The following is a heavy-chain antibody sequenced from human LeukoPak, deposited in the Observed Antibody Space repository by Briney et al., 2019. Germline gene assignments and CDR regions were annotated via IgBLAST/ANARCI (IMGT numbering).Heavy chain of an antibody. D-gene: IGHD6-6*01. CDR3: ARDLATARLDF. J-gene: IGHJ4*02. CDR1: GYTFTNHG. Sequence: GGSLRLSCAASGYTFTNHGMHWVRQAPGKGLEWVANIWFDGSQEYYADTVKGRFTISRDISKNTLYLQMNSLRAEDTAVYYCARDLATARLDFRGQGTLVTVSS. V-gene: IGHV3-33*01. CDR2: IWFDGSQE.